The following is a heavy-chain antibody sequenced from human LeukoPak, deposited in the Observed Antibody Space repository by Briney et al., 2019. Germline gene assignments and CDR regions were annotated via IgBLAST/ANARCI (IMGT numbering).Heavy chain of an antibody. CDR3: ARDSSAAGTFDY. D-gene: IGHD6-13*01. CDR1: GGSISSYY. J-gene: IGHJ4*02. Sequence: SETLCLTCTVSGGSISSYYWSWIRQPAGKGLEWIGRIYTSGSTNYNPSLKSRVTMSVDTSKNQFSLKLSSVTAADTAVYYCARDSSAAGTFDYWGQGTLVTVSS. CDR2: IYTSGST. V-gene: IGHV4-4*07.